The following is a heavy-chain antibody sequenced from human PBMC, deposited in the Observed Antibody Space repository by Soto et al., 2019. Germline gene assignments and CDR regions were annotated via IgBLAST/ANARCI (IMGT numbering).Heavy chain of an antibody. CDR3: AKVVKSPYDY. D-gene: IGHD3-16*02. Sequence: GGSLRLSRAASGFPFSSYGMHWVRQAPGKGLEWVAVISYDGSNKYYADSVKGRFTISRDNSKNTLYLQMNSLRAEDTAVYYCAKVVKSPYDYWGQGKLV. CDR1: GFPFSSYG. J-gene: IGHJ4*02. CDR2: ISYDGSNK. V-gene: IGHV3-30*18.